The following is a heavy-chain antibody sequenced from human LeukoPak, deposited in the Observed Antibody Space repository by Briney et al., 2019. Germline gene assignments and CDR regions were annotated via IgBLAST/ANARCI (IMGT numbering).Heavy chain of an antibody. CDR2: IWYDGSNK. Sequence: GRSLRLSCTASGLTFSSYGMHWVRQAPGKGLEWVALIWYDGSNKYYADSVKGRFIISRDNSKDTLYLQMNSLRAEDTAVYYCARDYGSGIDCWGQGTLVTVSS. V-gene: IGHV3-33*01. D-gene: IGHD3-10*01. J-gene: IGHJ4*02. CDR3: ARDYGSGIDC. CDR1: GLTFSSYG.